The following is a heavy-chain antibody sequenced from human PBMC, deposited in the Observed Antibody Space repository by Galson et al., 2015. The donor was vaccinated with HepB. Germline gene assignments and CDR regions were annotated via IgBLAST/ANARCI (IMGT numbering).Heavy chain of an antibody. CDR3: AKRKGTWDYYGMDV. CDR1: GFTFSSYA. D-gene: IGHD1-1*01. V-gene: IGHV3-23*01. J-gene: IGHJ6*02. Sequence: SLRLSCAASGFTFSSYAMSWVRQAPGKGLEWVSAISGCGGSTYYADSVKGRFTISRDNSKNTLYLQMNSLRAEDTAVYYCAKRKGTWDYYGMDVWGQGTTVTVSS. CDR2: ISGCGGST.